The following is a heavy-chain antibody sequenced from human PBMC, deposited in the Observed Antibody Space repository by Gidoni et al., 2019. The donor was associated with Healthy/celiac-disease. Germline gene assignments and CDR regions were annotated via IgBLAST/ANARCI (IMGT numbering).Heavy chain of an antibody. Sequence: EVQLLESGGGLVQPGGSLRLSCAASGFTFSSYSMCWVRQAPGKGLEWASAISGSGGSTYYADSVKGQFNISRDNSKNTLYLQMNSLRAEDTAVYYCAKDEAVIAARPYYYYCGMDVWGQGTTVTVSS. CDR1: GFTFSSYS. D-gene: IGHD6-6*01. J-gene: IGHJ6*02. CDR2: ISGSGGST. V-gene: IGHV3-23*01. CDR3: AKDEAVIAARPYYYYCGMDV.